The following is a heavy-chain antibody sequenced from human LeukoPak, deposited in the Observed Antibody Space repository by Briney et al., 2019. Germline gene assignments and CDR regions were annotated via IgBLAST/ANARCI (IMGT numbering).Heavy chain of an antibody. V-gene: IGHV3-33*01. D-gene: IGHD7-27*01. CDR1: GFAFSSYG. J-gene: IGHJ4*02. CDR2: IWYDGSNK. CDR3: AAWGSGLDY. Sequence: GGSLRLSSAASGFAFSSYGMHWVRQAPGKGLEWVAVIWYDGSNKYYADSVKGRFTVSRDNSKNTLYLQMNSLRAEDTAVYYCAAWGSGLDYWGQGTLDSVSS.